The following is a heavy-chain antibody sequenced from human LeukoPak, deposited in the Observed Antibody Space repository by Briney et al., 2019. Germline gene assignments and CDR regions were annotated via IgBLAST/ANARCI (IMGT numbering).Heavy chain of an antibody. CDR1: GFTFSSYS. Sequence: GGSLRFSCAASGFTFSSYSMSWVRQAPGKGLEWVSYISSSSRAFYYADSVKGRFTISRDNAKNSLYLQMNSLRDEDTAVFYCVARGLSSDYWGQGTLVTVSS. V-gene: IGHV3-48*02. CDR2: ISSSSRAF. J-gene: IGHJ4*02. CDR3: VARGLSSDY.